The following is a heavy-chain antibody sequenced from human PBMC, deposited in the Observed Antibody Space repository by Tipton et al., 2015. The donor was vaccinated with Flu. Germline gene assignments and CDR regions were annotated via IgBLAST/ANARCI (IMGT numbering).Heavy chain of an antibody. J-gene: IGHJ6*03. Sequence: TLSLTCTVSGGSISSYYWSWIRQPPGKGLEWIGYIYYSGSTNYNPSLKSRVTISVDTSKNQFSLKLSSVTAADTAVYYCARERRGNHYYSYMDVWGKGTTVTVSS. CDR2: IYYSGST. CDR3: ARERRGNHYYSYMDV. V-gene: IGHV4-59*01. CDR1: GGSISSYY. D-gene: IGHD4-23*01.